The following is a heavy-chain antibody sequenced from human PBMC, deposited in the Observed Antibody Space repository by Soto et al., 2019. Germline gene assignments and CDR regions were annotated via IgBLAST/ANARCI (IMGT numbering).Heavy chain of an antibody. CDR2: IKQDGSEK. CDR3: ARLSTAVVNADY. D-gene: IGHD6-19*01. Sequence: EVQLVESGGGLVQPGGSLRLSCAASGFTFSNYWMSWVRQAPGKGLEWVANIKQDGSEKYYVDSVKGRFTISRDNAKNALHLQRDSVRAEDTAMYYCARLSTAVVNADYWGQGTLVTVSS. CDR1: GFTFSNYW. V-gene: IGHV3-7*03. J-gene: IGHJ4*02.